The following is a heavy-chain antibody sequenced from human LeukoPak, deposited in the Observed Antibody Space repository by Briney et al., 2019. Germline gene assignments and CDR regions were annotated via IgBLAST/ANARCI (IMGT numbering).Heavy chain of an antibody. J-gene: IGHJ5*02. CDR1: GFTFNSHA. CDR2: IYSDGNT. Sequence: GGSLRLSCAASGFTFNSHAMSWVRQAPGKGLEWVSFIYSDGNTYYADSVKGRFTLSRDSSRNTLYLQMNSLRVDDTAVYYCAGDTHSSSWYDHWGQGTLVTVSS. CDR3: AGDTHSSSWYDH. D-gene: IGHD6-19*01. V-gene: IGHV3-53*01.